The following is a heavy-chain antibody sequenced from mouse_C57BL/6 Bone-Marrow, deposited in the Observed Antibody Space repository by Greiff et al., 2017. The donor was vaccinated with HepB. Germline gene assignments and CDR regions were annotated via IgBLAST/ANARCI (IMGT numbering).Heavy chain of an antibody. CDR2: INPNNGGT. CDR1: GYTFTDYN. Sequence: VQLQQSGPELVKPGASVKIPCKASGYTFTDYNMDWVKQSHGKSLEWIGDINPNNGGTIYNQKFKGKATLTVDKSSSTAYMELRSLTSEDTAVYYGARGGMVTTGIGGAMDYWGQGTSVTVSS. CDR3: ARGGMVTTGIGGAMDY. D-gene: IGHD2-2*01. V-gene: IGHV1-18*01. J-gene: IGHJ4*01.